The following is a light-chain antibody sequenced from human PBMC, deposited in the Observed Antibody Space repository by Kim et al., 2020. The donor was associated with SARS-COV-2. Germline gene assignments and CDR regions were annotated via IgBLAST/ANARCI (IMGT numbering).Light chain of an antibody. CDR3: QQRSDWPPLT. CDR1: QSVSSY. CDR2: DAS. Sequence: SPGERPTLSCRASQSVSSYLAWYQQKPGQAPRLLIYDASIRATGIPARFRGSGSGTDFTLTISSLEPEDFAVYYCQQRSDWPPLTFGGGTKVDIK. J-gene: IGKJ4*01. V-gene: IGKV3-11*01.